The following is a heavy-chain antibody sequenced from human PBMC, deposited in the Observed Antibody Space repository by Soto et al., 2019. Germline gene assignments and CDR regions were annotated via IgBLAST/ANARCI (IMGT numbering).Heavy chain of an antibody. CDR2: ISSSSSYI. CDR1: GFTFSSYS. CDR3: ARGRIAAAAFDI. D-gene: IGHD6-13*01. Sequence: GGSLRLSCAASGFTFSSYSMNWVRQAPGKGLEWVSSISSSSSYIYYADSVKGRFTISRDNAKNSLYLQMNSLRAEDTAVYYCARGRIAAAAFDIWGQGTMVTVSS. V-gene: IGHV3-21*01. J-gene: IGHJ3*02.